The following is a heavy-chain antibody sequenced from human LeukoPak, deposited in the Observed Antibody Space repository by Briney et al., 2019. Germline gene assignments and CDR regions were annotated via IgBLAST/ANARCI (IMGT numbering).Heavy chain of an antibody. CDR1: GGTFSSYA. J-gene: IGHJ4*02. Sequence: SVKVSCKASGGTFSSYAISWVRQAPGQGLEWMGGIIPIFGTANYAQKFQGRVTITADESTNTAYMELSSLRSEDTAVYYCARAPLTGTTEYYFDYWGQGTLVTVSS. D-gene: IGHD1-7*01. V-gene: IGHV1-69*13. CDR3: ARAPLTGTTEYYFDY. CDR2: IIPIFGTA.